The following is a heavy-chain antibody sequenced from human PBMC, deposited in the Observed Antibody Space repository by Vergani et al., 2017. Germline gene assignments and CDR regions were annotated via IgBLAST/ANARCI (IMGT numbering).Heavy chain of an antibody. CDR2: IYYTGSA. Sequence: QVQLQESGPGLVKPSETLSLTCTVPGGSISGDYWSWIRQSPGMGLEWIGYIYYTGSANYKPSLKSRVSISIDTSKNQFSLKLNSVTAADTAVYYCAKSRYCISTTCTWGQGTLVTVSS. V-gene: IGHV4-59*01. CDR3: AKSRYCISTTCT. J-gene: IGHJ4*02. CDR1: GGSISGDY. D-gene: IGHD2-2*01.